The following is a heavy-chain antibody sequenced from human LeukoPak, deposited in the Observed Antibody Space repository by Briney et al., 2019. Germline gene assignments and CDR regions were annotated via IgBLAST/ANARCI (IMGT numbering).Heavy chain of an antibody. CDR1: GFTVITND. J-gene: IGHJ4*02. V-gene: IGHV3-53*05. CDR3: AKTGYSGSAYGTWYFDY. Sequence: GGSLRLSCAASGFTVITNDMTWVRQAPGKGLEWVSVLYSDGNTKYADSVQGRFTISRDNSKNTLYLQMNSLRTEDTAVYYCAKTGYSGSAYGTWYFDYWGQGTLVTVSS. CDR2: LYSDGNT. D-gene: IGHD5-12*01.